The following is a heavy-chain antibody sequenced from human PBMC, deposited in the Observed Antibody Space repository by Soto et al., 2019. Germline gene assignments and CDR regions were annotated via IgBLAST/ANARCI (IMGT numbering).Heavy chain of an antibody. Sequence: EVQLVESGGGLVQPGGSLTLSCADSGFTFNSYWMNWVRQAPGKGLEWVANINQKGGEKYYVDSVKGRFTTSRDNAKNSLYLQMNSLRVDHTAVYYCARHRMGPPDNNDFDAWGQGTLVAVSS. CDR1: GFTFNSYW. J-gene: IGHJ5*02. D-gene: IGHD1-1*01. CDR3: ARHRMGPPDNNDFDA. CDR2: INQKGGEK. V-gene: IGHV3-7*01.